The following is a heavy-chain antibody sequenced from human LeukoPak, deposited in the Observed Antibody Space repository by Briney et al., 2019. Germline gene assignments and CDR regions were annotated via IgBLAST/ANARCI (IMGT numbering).Heavy chain of an antibody. CDR2: ISSSSSYI. V-gene: IGHV3-21*01. CDR1: GFTFSSYS. CDR3: ARANGSGSYYNFDY. Sequence: PGGSLRLSCAACGFTFSSYSMNWVRQAPGKGLEWVSSISSSSSYIYYADSVKGRFTISRDNAKNSLYLQMNSLRAEDTAVYYCARANGSGSYYNFDYWGQGTLVTVSS. J-gene: IGHJ4*02. D-gene: IGHD3-10*01.